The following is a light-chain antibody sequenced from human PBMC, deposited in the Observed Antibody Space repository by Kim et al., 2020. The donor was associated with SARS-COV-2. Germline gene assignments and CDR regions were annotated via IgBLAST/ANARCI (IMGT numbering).Light chain of an antibody. V-gene: IGKV1-17*01. CDR1: QDIGND. J-gene: IGKJ2*01. CDR2: STS. Sequence: DIQMTQSPSSLSASVGDRVTITCRASQDIGNDLGWYQQKPGKAPRRLIYSTSSLQGGVPSRFSGSGSGTEFTLTISSLQAEDFATYYCLQHNTFPNTFGQGTKLEI. CDR3: LQHNTFPNT.